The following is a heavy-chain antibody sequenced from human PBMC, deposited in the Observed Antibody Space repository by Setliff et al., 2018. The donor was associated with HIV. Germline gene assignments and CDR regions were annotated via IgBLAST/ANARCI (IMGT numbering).Heavy chain of an antibody. CDR3: ARHSAVTGHSFDN. Sequence: PSETLSLTCTVSGGSISSGTYYWSWIRQPAGKGLERIGHIYTDGSTNFNPSLRSRVTISADTPKNQFSLNLNSVTAADTAVYYCARHSAVTGHSFDNWGQGALVTVSS. CDR1: GGSISSGTYY. J-gene: IGHJ4*02. CDR2: IYTDGST. V-gene: IGHV4-61*09. D-gene: IGHD6-19*01.